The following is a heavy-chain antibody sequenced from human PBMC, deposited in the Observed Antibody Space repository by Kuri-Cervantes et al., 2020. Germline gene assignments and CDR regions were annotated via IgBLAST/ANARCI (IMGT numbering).Heavy chain of an antibody. CDR1: GGSISSYY. V-gene: IGHV4-59*01. CDR2: IYYRGST. J-gene: IGHJ4*02. Sequence: SETLSLTCTVSGGSISSYYWSWIRQPPGKGLEWIGYIYYRGSTNYNPSLKSRVTISVDTSKNQFSLKLSSVTAADTAVYYCARGRTNFDYWGQGTLVTVSS. D-gene: IGHD1-14*01. CDR3: ARGRTNFDY.